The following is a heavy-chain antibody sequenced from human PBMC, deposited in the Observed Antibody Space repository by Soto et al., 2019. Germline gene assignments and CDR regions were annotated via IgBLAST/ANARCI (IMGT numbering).Heavy chain of an antibody. CDR1: GGSFSGYY. CDR2: ITHSGST. J-gene: IGHJ6*03. CDR3: ARAGELELRFHNYYYYYYMDV. Sequence: SETLSLTCAVYGGSFSGYYWSWIRQPPGKGLEWIGEITHSGSTNYNPSLKSRVTISVDTSKNQFSLKLSSVTAADTAVYYCARAGELELRFHNYYYYYYMDVWGKGTTVTVSS. V-gene: IGHV4-34*01. D-gene: IGHD1-7*01.